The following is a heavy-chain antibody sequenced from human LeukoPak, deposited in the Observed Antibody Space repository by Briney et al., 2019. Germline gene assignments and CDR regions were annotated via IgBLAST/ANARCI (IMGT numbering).Heavy chain of an antibody. CDR2: INTDGSST. Sequence: PGGSLRLSCAASGFTFSNQWMNWVRQGPGKGLVWVSRINTDGSSTAYADFVKGRFTISRDNAKNTPYLQMNSLKNEDTAVYYCAKDRVWNSFDSWGQGTLVTVSS. V-gene: IGHV3-74*01. CDR3: AKDRVWNSFDS. CDR1: GFTFSNQW. D-gene: IGHD1-1*01. J-gene: IGHJ4*02.